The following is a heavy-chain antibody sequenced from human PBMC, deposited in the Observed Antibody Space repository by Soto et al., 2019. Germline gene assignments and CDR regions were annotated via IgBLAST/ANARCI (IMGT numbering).Heavy chain of an antibody. Sequence: LRLSCAGSGLTFRNDWLSWVRQAPGKGLEWVANINQDGSERYYVDSVRGRFTISRDNVENSLYLQLNSLRPEDTAVYYCAVYGYGVSAAAYWGQGTLVTVSS. D-gene: IGHD4-17*01. CDR1: GLTFRNDW. CDR2: INQDGSER. J-gene: IGHJ4*02. V-gene: IGHV3-7*03. CDR3: AVYGYGVSAAAY.